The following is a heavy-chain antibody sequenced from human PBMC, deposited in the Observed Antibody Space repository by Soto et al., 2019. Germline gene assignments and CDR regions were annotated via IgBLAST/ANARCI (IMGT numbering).Heavy chain of an antibody. V-gene: IGHV4-4*02. CDR1: GGSISSSNW. J-gene: IGHJ4*02. CDR2: IYHTGST. D-gene: IGHD3-16*01. CDR3: ARDLRLGYFDY. Sequence: SETLSLTCAVSGGSISSSNWWSWVLQPPGKGLEWIGQIYHTGSTNYNPSLKSRVTISLDKSKNQFSLKLSSVTAADTAVYYCARDLRLGYFDYWGQGTLVTVS.